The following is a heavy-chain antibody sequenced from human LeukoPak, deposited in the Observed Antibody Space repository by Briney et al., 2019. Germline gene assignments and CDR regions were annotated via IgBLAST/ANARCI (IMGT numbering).Heavy chain of an antibody. Sequence: GASVKVSCKASGYTFTSYYMHWVRQAPGQGLEWMGGIIPIFGTANYAQKFQGRVTITADKSTSTAYMELSSLRSEDTAVYYCSVTTVTSFDYWGQGTLVTVSS. J-gene: IGHJ4*02. CDR3: SVTTVTSFDY. V-gene: IGHV1-69*06. CDR1: GYTFTSYY. CDR2: IIPIFGTA. D-gene: IGHD4-17*01.